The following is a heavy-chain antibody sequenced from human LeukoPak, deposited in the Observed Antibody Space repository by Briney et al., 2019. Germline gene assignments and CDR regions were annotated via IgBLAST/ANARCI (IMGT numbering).Heavy chain of an antibody. CDR3: AKVDGPYHYYGMDV. J-gene: IGHJ6*02. CDR2: IYHSGST. Sequence: PSETLSLTCAVSGGSISSSNWWSWVRQPPGKGLEWIGEIYHSGSTNYNPSLKSRVTISVDKSKNQFSLKLSSVTAADTAVYYCAKVDGPYHYYGMDVWGQGTTVTVSS. D-gene: IGHD5-24*01. CDR1: GGSISSSNW. V-gene: IGHV4-4*02.